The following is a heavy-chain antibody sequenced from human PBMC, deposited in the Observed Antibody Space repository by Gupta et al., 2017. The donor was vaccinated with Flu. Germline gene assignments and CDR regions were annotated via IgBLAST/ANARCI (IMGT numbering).Heavy chain of an antibody. CDR3: ARPPRGGDRTQIDS. D-gene: IGHD4-17*01. CDR1: GDNFDIHW. J-gene: IGHJ5*01. V-gene: IGHV5-51*03. CDR2: IYPGDSDT. Sequence: EVLLVQSGAEVKKPGESLKISCKGYGDNFDIHWIGWVRQRPGKGLEWMGIIYPGDSDTRYSPSFQGQGTMSVDRSTSTAYLQWNSLQASDNGMYYCARPPRGGDRTQIDSWGQGTLVTVSS.